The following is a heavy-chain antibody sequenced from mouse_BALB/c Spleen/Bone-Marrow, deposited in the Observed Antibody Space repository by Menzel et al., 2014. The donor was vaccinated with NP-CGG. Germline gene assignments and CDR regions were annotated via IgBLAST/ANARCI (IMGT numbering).Heavy chain of an antibody. V-gene: IGHV7-3*02. D-gene: IGHD2-1*01. J-gene: IGHJ2*01. CDR2: IRNKANGYTT. Sequence: EVMLVESGGGLVQPGGFLRLSCATSGFTFTDHYVSWVRQPPGKALEWLGFIRNKANGYTTEYSASVKGRFTISRDNSQSIVYLQMNTLRAEDSATHYCARDYSYHFDYWGQGTTLTVSS. CDR3: ARDYSYHFDY. CDR1: GFTFTDHY.